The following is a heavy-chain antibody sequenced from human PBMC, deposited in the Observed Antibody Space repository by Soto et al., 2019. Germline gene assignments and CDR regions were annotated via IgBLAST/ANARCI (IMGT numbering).Heavy chain of an antibody. Sequence: QVQLVQSGAEVKKPGSSVKVSCKASGGTFSSYAISWVRQAPGQGLEWMGGIIPIFGTANYAQKFQGRVTITADKSTSRAYMELSSLRSEDTAVYYCARDRGYGGNSLGWFDPWGQGTLVTVSS. D-gene: IGHD4-17*01. V-gene: IGHV1-69*06. J-gene: IGHJ5*02. CDR2: IIPIFGTA. CDR1: GGTFSSYA. CDR3: ARDRGYGGNSLGWFDP.